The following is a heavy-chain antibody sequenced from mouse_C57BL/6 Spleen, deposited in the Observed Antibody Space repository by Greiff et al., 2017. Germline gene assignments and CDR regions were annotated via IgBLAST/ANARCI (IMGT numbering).Heavy chain of an antibody. J-gene: IGHJ2*01. CDR3: ARSSKDYYDY. CDR1: GYAFSSYW. CDR2: IYPGDGDT. D-gene: IGHD1-3*01. Sequence: QVHVKQSGAELVKPGASVKISCKASGYAFSSYWMNWVKQRPGKGLEWIGQIYPGDGDTNYNGKFKGKATLTADKSSSTAYMQLSSLTSEDSAVYFCARSSKDYYDYWGQGTTLTVSS. V-gene: IGHV1-80*01.